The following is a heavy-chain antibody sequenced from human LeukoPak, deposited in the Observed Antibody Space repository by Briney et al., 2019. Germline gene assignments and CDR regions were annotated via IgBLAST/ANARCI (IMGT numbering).Heavy chain of an antibody. CDR2: INPNNGAT. D-gene: IGHD5-12*01. Sequence: ASVKVSCKVSGFTLTELSMHWVRQAPGQGLEWMGWINPNNGATNYAQKFQGRVTMTRDTSISTVHMELSRLTSDDTAVYYCACGYLTSYSGYLGYWGQGTLVTVSS. V-gene: IGHV1-2*02. J-gene: IGHJ4*02. CDR1: GFTLTELS. CDR3: ACGYLTSYSGYLGY.